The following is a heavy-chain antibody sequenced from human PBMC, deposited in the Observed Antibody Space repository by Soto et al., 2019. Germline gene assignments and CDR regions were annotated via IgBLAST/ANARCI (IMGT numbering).Heavy chain of an antibody. D-gene: IGHD4-17*01. CDR3: AAQTNDVDFLADAFDL. V-gene: IGHV1-58*01. CDR2: IVVGSGNT. J-gene: IGHJ3*01. Sequence: AAVKVSCKASGCTFTNSAVQWVRQARGQRLEWIGWIVVGSGNTNYAQKFQERVTINRDMSTSTAYMELSSLRSEDTAVYYCAAQTNDVDFLADAFDLRGQGTMV. CDR1: GCTFTNSA.